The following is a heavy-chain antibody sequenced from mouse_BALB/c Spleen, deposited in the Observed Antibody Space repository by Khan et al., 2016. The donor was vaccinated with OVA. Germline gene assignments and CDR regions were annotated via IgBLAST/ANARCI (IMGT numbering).Heavy chain of an antibody. CDR3: ARGNWAY. CDR1: GFTFSSFG. CDR2: INSGSTTI. J-gene: IGHJ2*01. D-gene: IGHD4-1*01. V-gene: IGHV5-17*02. Sequence: EVELVESGGGLVQPGGSRKLSCAASGFTFSSFGMHWVRQAPEKGLEWVAYINSGSTTIYYADPVKGRFTIHRDHPKNTLFLQMTSIRSEETAMYYCARGNWAYWGQGTTLTVSS.